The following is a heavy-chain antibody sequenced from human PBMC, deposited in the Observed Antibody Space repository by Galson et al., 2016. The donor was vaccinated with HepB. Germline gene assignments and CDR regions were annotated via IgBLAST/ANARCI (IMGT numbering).Heavy chain of an antibody. CDR3: ARPRDNYGHAIDI. J-gene: IGHJ3*02. D-gene: IGHD3-10*01. V-gene: IGHV3-48*03. Sequence: SLRLSCAASGFTFSRYEMNWVRQAPGKGLEWVSYISSSGTTIYYADSVKGRFTTSRDNAKNSLYLQMNSLRVVETAVYYCARPRDNYGHAIDIWGQGTMVTVSS. CDR1: GFTFSRYE. CDR2: ISSSGTTI.